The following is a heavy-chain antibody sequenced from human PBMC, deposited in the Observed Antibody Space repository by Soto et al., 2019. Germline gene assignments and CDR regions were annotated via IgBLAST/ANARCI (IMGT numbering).Heavy chain of an antibody. V-gene: IGHV4-31*03. CDR1: GDSVSSGGYY. J-gene: IGHJ6*02. CDR3: AREREILGSGMDV. CDR2: IYYRGNT. D-gene: IGHD1-26*01. Sequence: QVQVQESGPGLVKPSQTLSLTCNVSGDSVSSGGYYWSWIRQHPGKGLEWIGYIYYRGNTYYNPSLNSRVTISLDTSKNQVSLKMNSVTAADTAVYYCAREREILGSGMDVWGQGTTVTVSS.